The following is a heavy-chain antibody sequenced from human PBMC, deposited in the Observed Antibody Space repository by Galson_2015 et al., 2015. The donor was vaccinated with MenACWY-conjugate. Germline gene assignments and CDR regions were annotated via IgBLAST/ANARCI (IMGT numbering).Heavy chain of an antibody. V-gene: IGHV2-70*04. CDR1: GFSLSTSGMR. D-gene: IGHD1-14*01. Sequence: PALVKPTQTLTLTCTFSGFSLSTSGMRVSWIRQPPGKALEWLARIDWDDDKFYSTSLKTRLTISKDTSKNQVVLTMTNMDPVDTATYYCARIPATTIDAFDIWGQGTMVTVSS. J-gene: IGHJ3*02. CDR3: ARIPATTIDAFDI. CDR2: IDWDDDK.